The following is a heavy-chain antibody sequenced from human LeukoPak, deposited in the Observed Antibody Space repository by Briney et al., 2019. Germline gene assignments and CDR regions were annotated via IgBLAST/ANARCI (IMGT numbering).Heavy chain of an antibody. CDR3: ARDRMGAILYFDS. J-gene: IGHJ4*02. CDR1: GGSISSYY. Sequence: SETLSLTCTVSGGSISSYYWSWIRQPPGKGLEWIGYVYYSGSTNYNPSLKSRVTISVDTSKNQFSLKLSSVTAADTAVYYCARDRMGAILYFDSWGQGTLVTVSS. D-gene: IGHD1-26*01. V-gene: IGHV4-59*01. CDR2: VYYSGST.